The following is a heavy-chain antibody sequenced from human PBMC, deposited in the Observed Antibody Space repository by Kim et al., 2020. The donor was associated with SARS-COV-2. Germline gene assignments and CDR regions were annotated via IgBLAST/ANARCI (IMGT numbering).Heavy chain of an antibody. V-gene: IGHV3-30-3*01. D-gene: IGHD3-9*01. Sequence: GGSLRLSCAASGFTFSNSAMHWVRQAPGKGLEWVAAISNDESNKFYADSVKGRFTVSRDNSKNTLYLQMNSLRAEDTAVYFCARAGSLTGYYPGDYWCQG. CDR2: ISNDESNK. CDR1: GFTFSNSA. CDR3: ARAGSLTGYYPGDY. J-gene: IGHJ4*02.